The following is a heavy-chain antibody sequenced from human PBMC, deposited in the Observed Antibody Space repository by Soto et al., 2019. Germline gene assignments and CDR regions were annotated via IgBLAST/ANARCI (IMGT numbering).Heavy chain of an antibody. D-gene: IGHD3-10*01. V-gene: IGHV3-30-3*01. CDR1: GFTFSSYA. CDR2: ISYDGSNK. CDR3: ARDNRSLDY. Sequence: QVQLVESGGGVVQPGRSLRLSCAASGFTFSSYAMHWVRQAPGKGLEWVAVISYDGSNKYYADSVKGRFTISRDNSKNTLYLQMNSLRAEDTAVYYCARDNRSLDYWGQGTLVTVSS. J-gene: IGHJ4*02.